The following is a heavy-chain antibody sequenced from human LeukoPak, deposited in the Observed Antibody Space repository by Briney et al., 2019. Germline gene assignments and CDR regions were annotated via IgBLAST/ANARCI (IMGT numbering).Heavy chain of an antibody. J-gene: IGHJ4*02. V-gene: IGHV3-21*01. D-gene: IGHD6-19*01. CDR1: GFTFSSYS. Sequence: PGGSRRLSCAASGFTFSSYSMNWVRQAPGKGLEWVSSISSSSSYIYYADSVKGRFTISRDNAKNSLYLQMNSLRAEDTAVYYCARAVAGQIDYWGQGTLVTVSS. CDR3: ARAVAGQIDY. CDR2: ISSSSSYI.